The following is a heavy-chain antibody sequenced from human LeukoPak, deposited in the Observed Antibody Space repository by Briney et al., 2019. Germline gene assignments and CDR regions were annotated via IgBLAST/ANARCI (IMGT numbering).Heavy chain of an antibody. Sequence: KASETLSLTCTVSGGSISGFYWSWIRQPPGKGLEWIGYVHYSGSTTYNPSLKSRVTISLDTSENQFSLNLNSVTAADTAVYYCARRNKGPADLWGQGTTVTVSS. D-gene: IGHD1-14*01. CDR1: GGSISGFY. CDR2: VHYSGST. J-gene: IGHJ6*02. CDR3: ARRNKGPADL. V-gene: IGHV4-59*01.